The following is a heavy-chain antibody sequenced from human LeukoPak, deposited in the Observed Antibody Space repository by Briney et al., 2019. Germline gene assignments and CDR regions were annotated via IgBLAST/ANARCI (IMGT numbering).Heavy chain of an antibody. V-gene: IGHV1-69*13. D-gene: IGHD5-18*01. J-gene: IGHJ6*02. CDR1: VATVSSYA. Sequence: SVKVSCKASVATVSSYAISWVRGSPGQRLGWMGGRIPIFGTANYAQKFPGSLKIPAAESTSTAYMELSSLICADTAVYSCARDRADSGSSYGGYCYYYGMDVWGQGTMVTVSS. CDR3: ARDRADSGSSYGGYCYYYGMDV. CDR2: RIPIFGTA.